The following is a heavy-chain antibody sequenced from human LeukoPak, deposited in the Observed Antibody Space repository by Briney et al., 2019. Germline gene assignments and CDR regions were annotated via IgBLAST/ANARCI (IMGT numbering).Heavy chain of an antibody. CDR2: ISSSSSTI. CDR3: ARSSSWSDDAFDI. Sequence: GGSLRLSCAASGFTFSNYNMNWVRQAPGKGREWVSYISSSSSTIYYADSVRGRFTISRDNAKNSLYLQMNSLRDEGTAVYYCARSSSWSDDAFDIWGQGAMVTVSS. V-gene: IGHV3-48*02. J-gene: IGHJ3*02. CDR1: GFTFSNYN. D-gene: IGHD6-13*01.